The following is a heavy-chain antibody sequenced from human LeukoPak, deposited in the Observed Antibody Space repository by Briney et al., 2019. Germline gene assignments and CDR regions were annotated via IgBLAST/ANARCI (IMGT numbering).Heavy chain of an antibody. CDR3: ARVFSGYSGYDYAFDI. CDR2: IYYSGST. CDR1: GGSISSYY. D-gene: IGHD5-12*01. V-gene: IGHV4-59*01. Sequence: NASETLSLTCTVSGGSISSYYWSWIRQPPGKGLEWIGYIYYSGSTNYNPSLKSRVTISVDTSKNQFSLKLSSVTAADTAVYYCARVFSGYSGYDYAFDIWGQGTMVTVSS. J-gene: IGHJ3*02.